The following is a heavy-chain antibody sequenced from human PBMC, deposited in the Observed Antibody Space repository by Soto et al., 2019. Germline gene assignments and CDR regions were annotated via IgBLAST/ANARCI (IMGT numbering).Heavy chain of an antibody. Sequence: GGSLRLSCAASGFTFSSYAMHWVRQAPGKGLEWVAVISYDGSNKYYADSVKGRFTISRDNSKNTLYLQMNSLRAEDTAVYYCARDLRGYSSSYDYGMDVWGKGTTVTVSS. CDR2: ISYDGSNK. CDR3: ARDLRGYSSSYDYGMDV. V-gene: IGHV3-30-3*01. CDR1: GFTFSSYA. D-gene: IGHD6-13*01. J-gene: IGHJ6*04.